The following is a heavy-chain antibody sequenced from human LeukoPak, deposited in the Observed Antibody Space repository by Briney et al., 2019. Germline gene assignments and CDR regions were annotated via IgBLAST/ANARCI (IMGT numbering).Heavy chain of an antibody. CDR2: IYHSGGT. Sequence: SSETLSLTCAVYGGSFSNYYWNWIRQTPGKGLEWIGEIYHSGGTDYNPSLKSRVTISIDTPKNHFSLKLSSVTAADTAVYYCARGGAVNAFDIWGQGTRVTVSS. D-gene: IGHD6-19*01. J-gene: IGHJ3*02. V-gene: IGHV4-34*01. CDR1: GGSFSNYY. CDR3: ARGGAVNAFDI.